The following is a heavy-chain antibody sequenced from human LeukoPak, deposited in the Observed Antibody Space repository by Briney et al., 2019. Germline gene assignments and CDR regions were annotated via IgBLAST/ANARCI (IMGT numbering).Heavy chain of an antibody. CDR2: IIPIFGTA. V-gene: IGHV1-69*13. CDR3: ARDPEARMGYDFWSGSAPGVNWFDP. Sequence: ASVKVSCKASGGTFSSYAISWVRQAPGQGLEWMGGIIPIFGTANYAQKFQGRVTITADESTSTAYMELSSLRSEDTAVYYCARDPEARMGYDFWSGSAPGVNWFDPWGQGTLVTVSS. CDR1: GGTFSSYA. D-gene: IGHD3-3*01. J-gene: IGHJ5*02.